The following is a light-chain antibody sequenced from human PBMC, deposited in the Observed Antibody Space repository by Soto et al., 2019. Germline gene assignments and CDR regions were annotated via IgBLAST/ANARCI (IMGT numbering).Light chain of an antibody. J-gene: IGLJ1*01. Sequence: QSLLTQPASVSGSPGQSITSSCTGTSSDIGAYNSVSWYQHHPGKAPKLIVFQVSFRPSAVSDRFSGSKSDNTASLAISGLQTEDEADYSCLSYTASSTFVFGTGTKVTVL. V-gene: IGLV2-14*01. CDR2: QVS. CDR1: SSDIGAYNS. CDR3: LSYTASSTFV.